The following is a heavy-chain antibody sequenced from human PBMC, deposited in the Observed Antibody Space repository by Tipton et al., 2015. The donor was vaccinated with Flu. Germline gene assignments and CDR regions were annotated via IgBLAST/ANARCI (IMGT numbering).Heavy chain of an antibody. J-gene: IGHJ6*03. CDR1: GGSISSYY. CDR2: IYTSGST. Sequence: TLSLTCTVSGGSISSYYWSWIRQPAGKGLEWIGRIYTSGSTNYNPSLKSRVTMSVDTSKNQFSLKLSSVTAADTAVYYCARGVYSSGHPYYYYYMDVWGKGTTVTVSS. V-gene: IGHV4-4*07. D-gene: IGHD6-19*01. CDR3: ARGVYSSGHPYYYYYMDV.